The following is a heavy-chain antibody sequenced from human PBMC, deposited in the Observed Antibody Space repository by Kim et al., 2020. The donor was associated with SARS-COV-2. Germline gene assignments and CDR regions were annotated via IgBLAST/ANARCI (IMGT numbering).Heavy chain of an antibody. Sequence: GGSLRLSCAASGFTFTNAYMSWVRQAPGKGLEWVGRIKSKADGGTTDYAAHVKDRFTISRDDSKGTLYLQMNSLRTEDTAVYFCATDTPLIRGLQPYFYYYAMDVWGQGTTVTVSS. J-gene: IGHJ6*02. CDR3: ATDTPLIRGLQPYFYYYAMDV. D-gene: IGHD3-10*01. V-gene: IGHV3-15*01. CDR1: GFTFTNAY. CDR2: IKSKADGGTT.